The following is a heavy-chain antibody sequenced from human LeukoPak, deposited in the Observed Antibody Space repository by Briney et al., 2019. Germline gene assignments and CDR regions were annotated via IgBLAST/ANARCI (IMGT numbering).Heavy chain of an antibody. Sequence: ASVKVSCKASGYTFTSYYMHWVRQAPGQGLEWMGRINPSGGSTSYAQKLQGRVTMTTDTSTSTAYMELRSLRSDDTAIYYCARDIVSGPPFDYWGQGTLVTVSS. J-gene: IGHJ4*02. CDR1: GYTFTSYY. CDR3: ARDIVSGPPFDY. D-gene: IGHD2-15*01. V-gene: IGHV1-46*01. CDR2: INPSGGST.